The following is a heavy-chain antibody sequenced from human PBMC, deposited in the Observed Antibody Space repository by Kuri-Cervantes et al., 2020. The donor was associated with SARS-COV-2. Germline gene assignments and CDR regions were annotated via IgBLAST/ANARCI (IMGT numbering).Heavy chain of an antibody. CDR2: INPNSGGT. CDR1: GYTFTSYA. V-gene: IGHV1-2*02. CDR3: ARGYCGGDCYSGFDWFDP. Sequence: ASVKVSCKASGYTFTSYAMHWVRQAPGQRLEWMGWINPNSGGTNYAQKFQGRVTMTRDTSISTAYMELSRLRSDDTAVYYCARGYCGGDCYSGFDWFDPWGQGTLVTVSS. D-gene: IGHD2-21*01. J-gene: IGHJ5*02.